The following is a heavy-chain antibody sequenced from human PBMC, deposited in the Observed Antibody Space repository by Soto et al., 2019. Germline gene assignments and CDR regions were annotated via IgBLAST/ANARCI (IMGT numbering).Heavy chain of an antibody. CDR1: GYTFTSYG. V-gene: IGHV1-18*01. CDR2: ISAYNGNT. Sequence: QVQLVQSGAEVKKPGASVKVSCKASGYTFTSYGISWVRQAPGQGLEWMGWISAYNGNTNYAQTLQGRVTMTTDTATSTAYMELRSLRSDDTAVYYCARDGYNGYSYGYNYNGMDVWGQGTTVTVSS. D-gene: IGHD5-18*01. CDR3: ARDGYNGYSYGYNYNGMDV. J-gene: IGHJ6*02.